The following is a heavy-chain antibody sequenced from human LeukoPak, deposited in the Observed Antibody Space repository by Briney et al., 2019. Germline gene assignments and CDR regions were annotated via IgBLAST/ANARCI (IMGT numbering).Heavy chain of an antibody. CDR3: ARWKYSNFDY. V-gene: IGHV4-61*01. Sequence: SETLSLTCTVSGGSVSSGSYYWSWIRQPPGKGLEWIGYIYYSGSTNYNPSLKSRVTISVDTSKNQFSLKLSSVTAADTAVYYCARWKYSNFDYWGQGTLVTVSS. J-gene: IGHJ4*02. CDR2: IYYSGST. D-gene: IGHD4-11*01. CDR1: GGSVSSGSYY.